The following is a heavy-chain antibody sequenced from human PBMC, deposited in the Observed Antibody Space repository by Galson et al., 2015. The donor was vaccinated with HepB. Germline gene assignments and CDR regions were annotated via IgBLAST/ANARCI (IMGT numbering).Heavy chain of an antibody. Sequence: SVKVSCKASGGTFSSYTISWVRQAPGQGLEWMGRIIPILGIANYAQKFQGRVTITADKSTSTAYMELSSLRSEDTAVYYCARALYCSSTSCYSYYYYGMDVWGQGTTVTVSS. CDR3: ARALYCSSTSCYSYYYYGMDV. CDR2: IIPILGIA. D-gene: IGHD2-2*02. V-gene: IGHV1-69*02. J-gene: IGHJ6*02. CDR1: GGTFSSYT.